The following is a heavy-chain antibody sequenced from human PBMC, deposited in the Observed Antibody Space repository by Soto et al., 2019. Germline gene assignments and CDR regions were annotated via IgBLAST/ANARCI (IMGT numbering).Heavy chain of an antibody. Sequence: LRLSCAASGFTFSSYGMHWVRQAPGKGLEWVAVISYDGSNKYYADSVKGRFTISRDNSKNTLYLQMNSLRAEDTAVYYCAKEGGVGQLWSLYYYYYGMDVWGQGTTVTVSS. CDR2: ISYDGSNK. J-gene: IGHJ6*02. D-gene: IGHD5-18*01. V-gene: IGHV3-30*18. CDR3: AKEGGVGQLWSLYYYYYGMDV. CDR1: GFTFSSYG.